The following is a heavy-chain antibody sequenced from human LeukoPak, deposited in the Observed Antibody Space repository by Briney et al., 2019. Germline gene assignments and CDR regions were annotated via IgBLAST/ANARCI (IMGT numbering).Heavy chain of an antibody. V-gene: IGHV3-53*01. CDR1: GFTVSTTH. D-gene: IGHD4-23*01. CDR3: ARRGDGGRSFDY. CDR2: IYVDGRT. J-gene: IGHJ4*02. Sequence: PGGSLRLSCAASGFTVSTTHMSWVRQAPGKGLEWVSLIYVDGRTYYADSVKGRFTISRDNSKNTLYLQVNSLRAEDTAVYYCARRGDGGRSFDYWGQGTLVTVSS.